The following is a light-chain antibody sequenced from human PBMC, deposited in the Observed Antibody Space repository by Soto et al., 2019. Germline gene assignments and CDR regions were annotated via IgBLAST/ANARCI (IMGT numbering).Light chain of an antibody. CDR1: QTISSW. J-gene: IGKJ5*01. CDR2: DAS. V-gene: IGKV1-5*01. Sequence: DIQMTQSPSTLSASVGDRGTITCRASQTISSWLAWYQQKPGKAPNLLIYDASTLERGVPSRFSGTGSGTEFTLTIDRLQPDDFATYYCQQYHTSSLTFGQGTRLEIK. CDR3: QQYHTSSLT.